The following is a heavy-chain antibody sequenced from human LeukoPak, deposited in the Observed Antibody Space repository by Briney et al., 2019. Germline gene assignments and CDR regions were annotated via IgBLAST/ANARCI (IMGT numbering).Heavy chain of an antibody. Sequence: GGSLRLSCAASGFSFSDSYMSWIRQAPGKGLESLAYISGSGSDITYADSVKGRFTIPRDNAKNSLYLQMNSLKAEDTAIYYRSGDPRLFDYRGQGTLVTVSS. J-gene: IGHJ4*01. CDR2: ISGSGSDI. V-gene: IGHV3-11*01. CDR3: SGDPRLFDY. CDR1: GFSFSDSY. D-gene: IGHD3-16*01.